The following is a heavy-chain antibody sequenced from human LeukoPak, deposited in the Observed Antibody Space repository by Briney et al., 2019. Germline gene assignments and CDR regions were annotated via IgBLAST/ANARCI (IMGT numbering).Heavy chain of an antibody. D-gene: IGHD2-15*01. Sequence: GGSLRLSCAVSGFMFDDSAMHWVRQAPGKGLEWVSLISGDGVSTFYADSVKGRFTLSRDNSKNALSLQMDSLTTEDTALYYCAKEGYSHTSNYFDNWGQGILVTVSS. CDR2: ISGDGVST. CDR3: AKEGYSHTSNYFDN. J-gene: IGHJ4*02. V-gene: IGHV3-43*02. CDR1: GFMFDDSA.